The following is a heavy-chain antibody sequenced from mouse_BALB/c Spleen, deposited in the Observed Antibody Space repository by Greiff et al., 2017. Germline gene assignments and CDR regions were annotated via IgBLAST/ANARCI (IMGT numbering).Heavy chain of an antibody. D-gene: IGHD4-1*01. Sequence: EVQRVESGGGLVQPGGSRKLSCAASGFTFSSFGMHWVRQAPEKGLEWVAYISSGSSTIYYADTVKGRFTISRDNPKNTLFLQMTSLRSEDTAMYYCARCTGDYAMDYWGQGTSVTVSA. J-gene: IGHJ4*01. V-gene: IGHV5-17*02. CDR2: ISSGSSTI. CDR3: ARCTGDYAMDY. CDR1: GFTFSSFG.